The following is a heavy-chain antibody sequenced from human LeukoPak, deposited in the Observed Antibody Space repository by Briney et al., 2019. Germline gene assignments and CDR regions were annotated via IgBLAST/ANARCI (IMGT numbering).Heavy chain of an antibody. D-gene: IGHD3-10*01. Sequence: GGSLRLSCAASGFTVSSNYMSWVRQAPGKGLEWVSVIYSGGSTYYADSVKGRFTISRDNSKNTLYLQMNSLRAEDTAVYYCARDSPPYGSGNYFVYWGQGTLVTVSS. CDR1: GFTVSSNY. CDR3: ARDSPPYGSGNYFVY. CDR2: IYSGGST. J-gene: IGHJ4*02. V-gene: IGHV3-53*01.